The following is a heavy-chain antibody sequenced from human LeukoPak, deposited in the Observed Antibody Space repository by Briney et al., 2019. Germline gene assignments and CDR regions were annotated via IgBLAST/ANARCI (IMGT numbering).Heavy chain of an antibody. Sequence: SVKVSCKASGGTFSSYAISWVRQAPGQGLEWMGGIIPIFGTANYAQKFQGRVTITTDESTSTAYMELSSLRSEDTAVHYCARGYTSTYYGSGSYLVSADDAFDIWGQGTMVTVSS. CDR3: ARGYTSTYYGSGSYLVSADDAFDI. V-gene: IGHV1-69*05. J-gene: IGHJ3*02. CDR1: GGTFSSYA. D-gene: IGHD3-10*01. CDR2: IIPIFGTA.